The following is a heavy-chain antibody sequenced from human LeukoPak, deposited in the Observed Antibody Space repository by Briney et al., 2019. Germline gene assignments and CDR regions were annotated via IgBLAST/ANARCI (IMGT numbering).Heavy chain of an antibody. V-gene: IGHV5-51*01. CDR1: SYNFANYW. CDR2: IYPGGSQT. D-gene: IGHD4-17*01. J-gene: IGHJ4*02. CDR3: ARRLDGDPGDY. Sequence: GESLKISCKASSYNFANYWIGWVRQMPGKGLEWMGLIYPGGSQTIYSPSFQGQVTISVDWSTSTVYLQWNTLKASDTAMYYCARRLDGDPGDYWGQGTLVTVSS.